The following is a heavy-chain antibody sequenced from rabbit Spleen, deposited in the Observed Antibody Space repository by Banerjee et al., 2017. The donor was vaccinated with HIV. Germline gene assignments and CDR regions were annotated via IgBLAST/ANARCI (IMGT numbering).Heavy chain of an antibody. D-gene: IGHD1-1*01. V-gene: IGHV1S45*01. CDR2: IYTGSSGST. CDR3: ARDLVTVIGWNFNL. J-gene: IGHJ4*01. CDR1: GLDFSNTYW. Sequence: QEQLVESGGGLVKPEGSLTLTCTASGLDFSNTYWICWVRQAPGKGLEWIACIYTGSSGSTYYASWAKGRFTISKTSSTTVTLQMPSLTAADTATYFCARDLVTVIGWNFNLWGQGTLVTVS.